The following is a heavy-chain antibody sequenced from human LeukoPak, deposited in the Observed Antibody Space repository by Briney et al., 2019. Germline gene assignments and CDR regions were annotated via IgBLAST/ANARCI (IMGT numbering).Heavy chain of an antibody. D-gene: IGHD2-2*01. CDR3: AREHRIVVVPAADY. CDR2: ISAYNGNT. J-gene: IGHJ4*02. V-gene: IGHV1-18*01. CDR1: GYTFTSYG. Sequence: GASVKVSCKAPGYTFTSYGISWVQQAPGQGLEWMGWISAYNGNTNYAQKLQGRVTMTTDTSTSTAYMELRSLRSDDTAVYYCAREHRIVVVPAADYWGQGTLVTVFS.